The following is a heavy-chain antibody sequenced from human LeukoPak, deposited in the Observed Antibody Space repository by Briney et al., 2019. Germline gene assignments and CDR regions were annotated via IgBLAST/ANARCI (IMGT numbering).Heavy chain of an antibody. CDR1: GGSISSSSYY. V-gene: IGHV4-39*01. Sequence: PSETLSLTCTVSGGSISSSSYYWDWIRQPPGKGLEYIGTINYSGSTYYNPSLKSRVTISVDTSKNQFSLKLSSVTAADTAVYYCARLKDIYDSSGYYYFDYWGQGTLVTVSS. CDR2: INYSGST. CDR3: ARLKDIYDSSGYYYFDY. D-gene: IGHD3-22*01. J-gene: IGHJ4*02.